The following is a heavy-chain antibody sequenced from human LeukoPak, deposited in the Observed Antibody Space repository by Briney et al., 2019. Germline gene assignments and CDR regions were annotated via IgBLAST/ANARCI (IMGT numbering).Heavy chain of an antibody. CDR1: GYTFTGYY. V-gene: IGHV1-2*02. J-gene: IGHJ6*03. D-gene: IGHD1-1*01. CDR3: ARATGSVDYYYMDV. CDR2: INPNSGGT. Sequence: ASVKVSCKTSGYTFTGYYMHWVRQAPGQGLEWMGWINPNSGGTNYAQKFQGRATMTRDTSITTAYMELRRLRSDDTALYYCARATGSVDYYYMDVWGKGTTVTVSS.